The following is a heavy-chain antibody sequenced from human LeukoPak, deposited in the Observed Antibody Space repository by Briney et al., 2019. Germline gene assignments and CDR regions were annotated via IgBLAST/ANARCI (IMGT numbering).Heavy chain of an antibody. CDR2: ISRNGGST. CDR1: GFTFSSYA. J-gene: IGHJ1*01. D-gene: IGHD2-8*02. V-gene: IGHV3-64D*09. CDR3: VFSTGTGPFEYFQR. Sequence: PAGSLSLSCSASGFTFSSYAMHWVRQAPGKGLEYVSAISRNGGSTYYADSVKGKFTISRDNSKNTLYLQMSSLRAEDTAVYYCVFSTGTGPFEYFQRWEQRRLVSVSS.